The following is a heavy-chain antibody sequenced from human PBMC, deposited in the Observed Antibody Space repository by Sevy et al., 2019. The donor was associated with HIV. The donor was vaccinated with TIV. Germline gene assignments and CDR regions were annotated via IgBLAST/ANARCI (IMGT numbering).Heavy chain of an antibody. CDR3: THTTDTFSTFYAYYIFHGLGV. V-gene: IGHV2-5*01. CDR2: IYWHDVK. Sequence: SGPTLVKPTETLTLRCAYSGFSLSVHNVGVGWIRQPPGQALEWLGSIYWHDVKRYSPSLKSRFTISNEVNLVVLTITSAEPVDTATYYCTHTTDTFSTFYAYYIFHGLGVWGPGTTVTVSS. D-gene: IGHD3-3*02. J-gene: IGHJ6*02. CDR1: GFSLSVHNVG.